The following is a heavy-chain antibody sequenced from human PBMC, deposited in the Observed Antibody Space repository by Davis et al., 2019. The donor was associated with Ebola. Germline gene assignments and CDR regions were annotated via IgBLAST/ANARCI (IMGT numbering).Heavy chain of an antibody. J-gene: IGHJ4*02. Sequence: GGSLRLSCAASGFTFSSYSMNWVRQAPGKGLEWVSSISSSSSYIYYADSVKGRFTISRDNAKNSLYLQMNSLRAEDTAVYYCARVEWELLEGYFDYWGQGTLVTVSS. V-gene: IGHV3-21*01. CDR2: ISSSSSYI. D-gene: IGHD1-26*01. CDR3: ARVEWELLEGYFDY. CDR1: GFTFSSYS.